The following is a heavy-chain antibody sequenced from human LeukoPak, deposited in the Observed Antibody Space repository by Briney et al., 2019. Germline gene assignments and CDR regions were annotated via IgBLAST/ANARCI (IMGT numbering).Heavy chain of an antibody. V-gene: IGHV1-3*01. CDR1: GYTFTSYA. J-gene: IGHJ4*02. Sequence: ASVKVSCKASGYTFTSYAMHWVRQAPGQRLEWMGWINAGNGNTKYSQKFQGRVTITRDTSASTAYMELSSLRSGDTAVYYCARTTVTRTDYYFDYWGQGTLVTVSS. D-gene: IGHD4-17*01. CDR2: INAGNGNT. CDR3: ARTTVTRTDYYFDY.